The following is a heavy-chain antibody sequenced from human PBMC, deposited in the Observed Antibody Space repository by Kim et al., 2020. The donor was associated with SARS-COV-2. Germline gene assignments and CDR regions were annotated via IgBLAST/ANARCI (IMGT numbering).Heavy chain of an antibody. V-gene: IGHV1-69*13. CDR3: ARFRGQLLYYYYYGMDV. D-gene: IGHD3-10*01. J-gene: IGHJ6*02. CDR2: IIAIFGTA. CDR1: GGTFSSYA. Sequence: SVKVSCKASGGTFSSYAISWVRQAPGQGLEWMGGIIAIFGTANYAQKFQGRVTITADESTSTAYMELSSLRSEDTAVYYCARFRGQLLYYYYYGMDVWGQGTTVTVSS.